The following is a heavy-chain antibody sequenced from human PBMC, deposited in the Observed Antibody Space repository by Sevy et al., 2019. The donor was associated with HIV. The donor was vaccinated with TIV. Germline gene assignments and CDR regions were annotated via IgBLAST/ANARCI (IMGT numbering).Heavy chain of an antibody. Sequence: GGSLRLSCAASGFTFSRYGMNWVRQAPGKGLEWVARVRCDGSTQTYSSSVKGRFSASRVNSKNLVYLHMDRLTSEGTRQYFCAKAMYAVDLLTGIDSWGQGTLVTVSS. J-gene: IGHJ5*01. CDR2: VRCDGSTQ. CDR1: GFTFSRYG. V-gene: IGHV3-30*02. CDR3: AKAMYAVDLLTGIDS. D-gene: IGHD3-9*01.